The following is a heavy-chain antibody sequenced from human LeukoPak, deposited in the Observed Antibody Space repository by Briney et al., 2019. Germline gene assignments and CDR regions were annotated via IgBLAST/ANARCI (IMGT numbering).Heavy chain of an antibody. CDR1: GGSISSSC. CDR3: AREGGSSRSLEN. J-gene: IGHJ4*02. D-gene: IGHD1-26*01. Sequence: SETLSLTCNVSGGSISSSCWSWIRQPAGKGLEWIGRIYASGSSNYNPSLKSRVTMSVDTSKNQFSLNLSSVTAADTAVYYCAREGGSSRSLENWGQGTLVTVSS. V-gene: IGHV4-4*07. CDR2: IYASGSS.